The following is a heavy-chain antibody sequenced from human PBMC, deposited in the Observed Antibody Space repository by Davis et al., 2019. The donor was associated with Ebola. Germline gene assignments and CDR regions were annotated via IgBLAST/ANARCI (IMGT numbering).Heavy chain of an antibody. V-gene: IGHV1-18*04. J-gene: IGHJ4*02. CDR3: ARAPNYDVLTGTSSYYFDY. CDR1: GYTFTSYG. D-gene: IGHD3-9*01. CDR2: ISGFNTNT. Sequence: ASVKVSCKSSGYTFTSYGLVWVRQAPGLGLEWMGWISGFNTNTNFAQKFQGRVTVSKDTSTNTAYMDLRGLTSDDTAIYYCARAPNYDVLTGTSSYYFDYWGQGTLVTVFS.